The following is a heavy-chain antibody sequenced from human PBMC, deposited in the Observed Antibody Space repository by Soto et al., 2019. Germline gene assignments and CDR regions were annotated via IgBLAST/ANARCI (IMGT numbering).Heavy chain of an antibody. CDR2: IIPIFGTA. J-gene: IGHJ4*02. V-gene: IGHV1-69*13. D-gene: IGHD3-22*01. Sequence: SVKVSCKASGGTFSSYAISWVRQAPGQGLEWMGGIIPIFGTANYAQKFQGRVTITADESTSTAYMELSSLRAEDTAVYYCAKDLGYYDSSGYYETVWGQGTLVTVS. CDR3: AKDLGYYDSSGYYETV. CDR1: GGTFSSYA.